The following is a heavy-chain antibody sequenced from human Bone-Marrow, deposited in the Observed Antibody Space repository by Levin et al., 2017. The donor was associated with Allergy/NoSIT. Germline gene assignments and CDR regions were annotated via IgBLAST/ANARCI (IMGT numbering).Heavy chain of an antibody. CDR3: VKSSGNYFYYYGMDV. D-gene: IGHD1-26*01. CDR1: GFPFSSYA. V-gene: IGHV3-30*03. Sequence: GESLKISCAASGFPFSSYAMHWVRQAPGKGLEWVTQISYNGNDKYYTDSVKGRFNISRDNSKNTLYLQMNSLRAEDTALDYCVKSSGNYFYYYGMDVWGQGTTVTVSS. J-gene: IGHJ6*02. CDR2: ISYNGNDK.